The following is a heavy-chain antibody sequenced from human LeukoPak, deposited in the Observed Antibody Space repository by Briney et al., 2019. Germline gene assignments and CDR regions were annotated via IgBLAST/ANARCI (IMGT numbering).Heavy chain of an antibody. CDR3: ARDQEGFDY. CDR1: GYTLTELS. V-gene: IGHV1-24*01. CDR2: FDPEDGET. J-gene: IGHJ4*02. Sequence: ASVKVSCKVSGYTLTELSMHWVRQAPGKGLEWMGGFDPEDGETIYAQKFQGRVTVTRDTSTSTVHMELSGLRSEDTAVYYCARDQEGFDYWGQGTLVTVSS.